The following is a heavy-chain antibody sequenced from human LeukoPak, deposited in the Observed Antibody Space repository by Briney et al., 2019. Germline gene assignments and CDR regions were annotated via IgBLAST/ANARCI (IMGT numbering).Heavy chain of an antibody. CDR1: GGSISSYY. V-gene: IGHV4-59*01. CDR3: ARDRTMVRGIMDV. Sequence: PSETLSLTCTVSGGSISSYYWSWIRQLPGKGLEWIGYIYYSGSTNYNPSLKSRVTISVDTSKNQFSLKLSSVTAADTAVYYCARDRTMVRGIMDVWGQGTTVTVSS. CDR2: IYYSGST. D-gene: IGHD3-10*01. J-gene: IGHJ6*02.